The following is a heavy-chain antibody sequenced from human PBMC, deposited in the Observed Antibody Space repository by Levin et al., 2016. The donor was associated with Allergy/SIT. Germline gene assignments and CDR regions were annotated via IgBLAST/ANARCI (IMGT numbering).Heavy chain of an antibody. D-gene: IGHD4-17*01. CDR3: AKDTGSDDYDEDDYGTPGGYYYGMDV. J-gene: IGHJ6*02. V-gene: IGHV3-9*01. CDR2: INWNSDKR. Sequence: LSLTCAASGFNFDDYAIHWVRQIPGKGLEWVASINWNSDKRAFAASVKGRFTISRDNAKKFVYLQMNSLRVEDTALYYCAKDTGSDDYDEDDYGTPGGYYYGMDVWGQGTTVTVSS. CDR1: GFNFDDYA.